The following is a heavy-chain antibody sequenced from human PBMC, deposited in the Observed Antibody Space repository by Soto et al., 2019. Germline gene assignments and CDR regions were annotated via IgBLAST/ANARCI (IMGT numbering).Heavy chain of an antibody. CDR3: ARQVWLADHDY. V-gene: IGHV4-39*01. CDR2: IYYSGST. J-gene: IGHJ4*02. Sequence: QLQLQESGPGLVTPSETLSLTCTVSGGSISSSSYYWGWIRQPPGKGLEWIGSIYYSGSTYYNSSLKSRVTISVDTSKNQFSLKLSSVTAADTVVYYCARQVWLADHDYWGQGTLVTVSS. CDR1: GGSISSSSYY. D-gene: IGHD6-19*01.